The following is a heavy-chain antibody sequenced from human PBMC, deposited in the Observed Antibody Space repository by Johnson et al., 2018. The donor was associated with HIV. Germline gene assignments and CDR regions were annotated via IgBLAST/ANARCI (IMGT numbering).Heavy chain of an antibody. Sequence: EVQLVESGGGLVQPGRSLRLSCRASGFSVDDYAMHWVRQAPGKGLEWVSGISWNSDDIGYAVSVKGRFSISRDNAKNSLYLQMNSLRREDTALYYCTPIDWPGVVAFDIWGQGTMVTVSS. CDR1: GFSVDDYA. CDR3: TPIDWPGVVAFDI. D-gene: IGHD3-3*01. V-gene: IGHV3-9*01. J-gene: IGHJ3*02. CDR2: ISWNSDDI.